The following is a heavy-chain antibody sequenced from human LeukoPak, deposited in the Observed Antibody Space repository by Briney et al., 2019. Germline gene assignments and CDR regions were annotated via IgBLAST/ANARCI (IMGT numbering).Heavy chain of an antibody. V-gene: IGHV4-59*01. J-gene: IGHJ6*03. CDR2: MYYSGST. CDR1: GGSFSGYY. CDR3: AGTYKYYYYYYMDV. Sequence: PSETLSLTCAVYGGSFSGYYWSWIRQPPGKGLEWIGYMYYSGSTNYNPSLKSRVTISVDTSKNQFSLKLSSVTAADTAVYYCAGTYKYYYYYYMDVWGKGTTVTISS. D-gene: IGHD1-14*01.